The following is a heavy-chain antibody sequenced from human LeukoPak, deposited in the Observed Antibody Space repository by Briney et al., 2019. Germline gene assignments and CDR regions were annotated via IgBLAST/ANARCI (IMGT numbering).Heavy chain of an antibody. V-gene: IGHV3-7*04. CDR1: GFTFSSYW. J-gene: IGHJ6*02. CDR3: ARDPVYSCSSTSCRMPYYYYYGMDV. D-gene: IGHD2-2*01. CDR2: IEQDGSEK. Sequence: GGSLRLSCAASGFTFSSYWMSWVRQAPGKGLEWVANIEQDGSEKYYVDSVKGRFTISRDNAKNSLYLQMNSLRAEDTAVYYCARDPVYSCSSTSCRMPYYYYYGMDVWGQGTTVTVSS.